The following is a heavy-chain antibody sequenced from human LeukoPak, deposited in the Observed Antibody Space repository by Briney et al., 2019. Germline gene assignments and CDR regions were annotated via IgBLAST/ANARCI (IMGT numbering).Heavy chain of an antibody. J-gene: IGHJ4*02. D-gene: IGHD6-19*01. CDR3: ARSTAGVIAVAGSDY. CDR2: INWNGGST. Sequence: PGGSLRLSCAASGFPFYDYGMSWVRQAPGKGLEWVSGINWNGGSTGYADSVKGRFTISRDNAKNSLYLQMNSLRAEDTALYYCARSTAGVIAVAGSDYWGQGTLVTVSS. V-gene: IGHV3-20*04. CDR1: GFPFYDYG.